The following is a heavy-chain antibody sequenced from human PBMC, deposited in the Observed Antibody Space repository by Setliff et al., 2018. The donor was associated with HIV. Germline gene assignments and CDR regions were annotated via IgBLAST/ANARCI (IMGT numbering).Heavy chain of an antibody. V-gene: IGHV1-2*02. CDR3: GRSPPGIGIDY. D-gene: IGHD6-13*01. CDR1: GYNFAGYY. J-gene: IGHJ4*02. CDR2: IYPHSGGT. Sequence: ASVKVSCKASGYNFAGYYVQWVRQAPGQGLEWMGWIYPHSGGTNYAQKFQDRVTMTRDTSISTAYLEVTSLRSDDSAVYYCGRSPPGIGIDYWGQGTLVTVSS.